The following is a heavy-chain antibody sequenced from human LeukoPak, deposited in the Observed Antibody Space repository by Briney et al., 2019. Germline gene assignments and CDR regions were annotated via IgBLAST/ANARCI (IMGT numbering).Heavy chain of an antibody. CDR1: GFTFSNYG. D-gene: IGHD6-13*01. CDR3: AKDPHSSSWYDAFDI. CDR2: ISYVGSNK. V-gene: IGHV3-30*18. J-gene: IGHJ3*02. Sequence: GGSLRLSCAASGFTFSNYGMHWVRQAPGKGLEWVAVISYVGSNKYYADSVKGRFTISRDNSENTLYLQMNNLRAEDTAVYYCAKDPHSSSWYDAFDIWGQGTMVTVSS.